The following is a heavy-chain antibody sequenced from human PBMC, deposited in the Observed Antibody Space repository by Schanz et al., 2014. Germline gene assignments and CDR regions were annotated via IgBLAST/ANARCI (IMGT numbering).Heavy chain of an antibody. V-gene: IGHV3-74*01. CDR3: GRDRVGASSHFDY. Sequence: EVQLVESGGGLVQPGGSLRLSCAASGFTFSTYWMHWVRQAPWKGLGWVSHINSDGTTTTYADSVKGRFTISRDNSKNTLYLQTNSLRAEDTAIYYCGRDRVGASSHFDYWGQGTLVTVSS. CDR1: GFTFSTYW. J-gene: IGHJ4*02. CDR2: INSDGTTT. D-gene: IGHD1-26*01.